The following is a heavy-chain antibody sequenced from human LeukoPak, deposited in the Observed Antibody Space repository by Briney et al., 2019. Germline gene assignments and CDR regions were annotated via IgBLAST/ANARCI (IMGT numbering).Heavy chain of an antibody. V-gene: IGHV4-4*02. J-gene: IGHJ4*02. Sequence: KPSGTLSLTCDVSGGSISTSNWWSWVRQTPGKGLEWLGEIYHSGSTNYNPSLKSRVTISIDKSKNQFSLKLSSVTAADTAVYYCARGVAAAGLDYWGQGTLVTVS. D-gene: IGHD6-13*01. CDR1: GGSISTSNW. CDR3: ARGVAAAGLDY. CDR2: IYHSGST.